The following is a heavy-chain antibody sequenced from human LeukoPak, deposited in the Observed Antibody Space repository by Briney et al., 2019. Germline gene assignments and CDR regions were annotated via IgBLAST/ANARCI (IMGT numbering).Heavy chain of an antibody. D-gene: IGHD3-10*01. CDR2: IKQDGSEK. CDR1: GFIFSSYT. Sequence: PGGSLRLSCAASGFIFSSYTMNWVRQAPGMGLEWVANIKQDGSEKYYVDSVKGRFTISRDNAKNSLYLQMNSLRAEDTAVYYCARGGAHYYGSGSYAPHYMDVWGKGTTVTISS. J-gene: IGHJ6*03. V-gene: IGHV3-7*01. CDR3: ARGGAHYYGSGSYAPHYMDV.